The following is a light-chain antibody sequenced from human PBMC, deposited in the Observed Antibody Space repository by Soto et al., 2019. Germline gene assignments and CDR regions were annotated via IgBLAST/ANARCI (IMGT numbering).Light chain of an antibody. CDR2: DVT. CDR3: SSYASSSTYV. CDR1: SSDVGYYNH. Sequence: QSALTQPASVSGSPGQSITISCTVTSSDVGYYNHVSWYQQHPGKATKLMIYDVTNRPSGVSNRFFGSKSGNTASLTISGLQAEDEADYYCSSYASSSTYVFGTGTKVTVL. J-gene: IGLJ1*01. V-gene: IGLV2-14*03.